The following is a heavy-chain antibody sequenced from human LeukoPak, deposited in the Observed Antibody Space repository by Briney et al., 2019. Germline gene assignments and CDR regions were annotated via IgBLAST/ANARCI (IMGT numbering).Heavy chain of an antibody. J-gene: IGHJ4*02. Sequence: GGSLRLSCAASGFTFSSYGMHWVRQAPGKGLEWLAFIRYDGSNKYYADSVKGRFTISRDNAKNTLYLQMNSLRAEDTAVYYCTREAAAAGRNFDYWGQGTLVTVSS. CDR1: GFTFSSYG. D-gene: IGHD6-13*01. V-gene: IGHV3-30*02. CDR2: IRYDGSNK. CDR3: TREAAAAGRNFDY.